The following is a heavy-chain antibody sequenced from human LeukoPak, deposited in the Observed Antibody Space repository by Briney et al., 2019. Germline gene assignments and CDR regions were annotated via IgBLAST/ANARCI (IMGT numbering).Heavy chain of an antibody. V-gene: IGHV3-48*03. CDR2: ISTSDSTT. J-gene: IGHJ6*04. D-gene: IGHD3-10*02. CDR1: GFTFSSYE. Sequence: GGSLRLSCAVSGFTFSSYEMNWVRQAPGRGLEWVSYISTSDSTTYYADSVKGRFTISRDNAKNSLYLQMNSLRAEDTAVYYCAELGITMIGGVWGKGTTVTISS. CDR3: AELGITMIGGV.